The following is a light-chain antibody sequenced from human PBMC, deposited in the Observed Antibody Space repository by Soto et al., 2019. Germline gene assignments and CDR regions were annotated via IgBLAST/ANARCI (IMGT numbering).Light chain of an antibody. CDR3: QQRNNWSLT. V-gene: IGKV3-11*01. J-gene: IGKJ4*01. CDR2: DAS. CDR1: QSIDSY. Sequence: EIVLTQSPATLSLSPGERAILSCRASQSIDSYLAWFQQKPGQAPRLLIYDASNRAAGIPVRFSGSGSGTDCILTISSLEPEDFAVYYCQQRNNWSLTFGGGTTVEIK.